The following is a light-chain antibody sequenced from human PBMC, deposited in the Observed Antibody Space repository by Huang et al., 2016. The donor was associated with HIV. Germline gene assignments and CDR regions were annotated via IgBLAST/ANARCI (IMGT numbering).Light chain of an antibody. CDR2: KVS. CDR1: QSLVYNDGNTY. V-gene: IGKV2-30*01. Sequence: DVVMTQSPLSLPVTLGQPASISCRSSQSLVYNDGNTYLNWLQQRPGQSPRRLIYKVSNRDSGVPDRFSGSGSGTDFTLKISRVEAEDVGVYYCMQGTHSYTFGQGTKLEIK. CDR3: MQGTHSYT. J-gene: IGKJ2*01.